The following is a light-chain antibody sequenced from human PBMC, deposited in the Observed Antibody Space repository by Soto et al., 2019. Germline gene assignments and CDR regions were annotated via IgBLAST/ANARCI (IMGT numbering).Light chain of an antibody. V-gene: IGKV1-8*01. J-gene: IGKJ4*02. CDR2: AAS. Sequence: AIRMTQSPSSLSASTGDRVTITCRASQGISSYLAWYQQKPWKAPKLLIYAASTLQSGVSSRFSCSGSGTYFTLSISCLQSEDFATYYCQKYYSYPLPFGGGTKVEIK. CDR1: QGISSY. CDR3: QKYYSYPLP.